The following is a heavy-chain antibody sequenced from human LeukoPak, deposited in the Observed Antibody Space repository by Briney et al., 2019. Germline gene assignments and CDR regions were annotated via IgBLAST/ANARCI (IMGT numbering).Heavy chain of an antibody. CDR1: GYTFTGYY. Sequence: ASVKVSCKASGYTFTGYYIHWVRQAPGQGLEWMGWISAYNGNTNYAQKLQGRVTMTTDTSTSTAYMELRSLRSDDTAVYYCARVGPGYSSGWYLDYWGQGTLVTVSS. CDR3: ARVGPGYSSGWYLDY. V-gene: IGHV1-18*04. J-gene: IGHJ4*02. CDR2: ISAYNGNT. D-gene: IGHD6-19*01.